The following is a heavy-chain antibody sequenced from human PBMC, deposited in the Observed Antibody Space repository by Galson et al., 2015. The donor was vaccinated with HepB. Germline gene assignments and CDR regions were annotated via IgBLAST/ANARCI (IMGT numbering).Heavy chain of an antibody. D-gene: IGHD6-19*01. V-gene: IGHV1-18*01. CDR2: ISAYNGNT. J-gene: IGHJ4*02. CDR3: ARDRGIAVAGTGDY. CDR1: GYTFTSYG. Sequence: SVKVSCKASGYTFTSYGISWVRQAPGQGLEWMGWISAYNGNTNYAQKLQGRVTTTTDTSTSTAYMELRSLRSDDTAVYYCARDRGIAVAGTGDYWGQGTLVTVSS.